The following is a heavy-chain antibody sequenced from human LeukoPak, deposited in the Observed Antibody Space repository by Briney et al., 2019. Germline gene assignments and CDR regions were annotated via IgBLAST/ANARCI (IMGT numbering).Heavy chain of an antibody. Sequence: GGSLRLSCAASGFTFSSYWMSWVRQAPGKGLEWVANIKQDGSEKYYVDSVKGRFTISRDNAKNSLYLQMNSLRAVDTAVYYCARDTLPYYYYYYMDVWGKGTTVTVSS. J-gene: IGHJ6*03. CDR3: ARDTLPYYYYYYMDV. CDR2: IKQDGSEK. CDR1: GFTFSSYW. V-gene: IGHV3-7*01.